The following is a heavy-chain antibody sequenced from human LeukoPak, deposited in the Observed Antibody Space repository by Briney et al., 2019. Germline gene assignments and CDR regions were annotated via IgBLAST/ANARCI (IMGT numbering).Heavy chain of an antibody. CDR2: INHSGST. CDR1: GGSFSGYY. D-gene: IGHD3-16*01. CDR3: ARLAIGGVKAFDI. V-gene: IGHV4-34*01. Sequence: SETLSLTCAVYGGSFSGYYWSWVRQPPGKGLEWIGEINHSGSTNYNPSLKSRVTISVDTSKNQFSLKLSSVTAADTAVFYCARLAIGGVKAFDIWGQGTLVTVSS. J-gene: IGHJ3*02.